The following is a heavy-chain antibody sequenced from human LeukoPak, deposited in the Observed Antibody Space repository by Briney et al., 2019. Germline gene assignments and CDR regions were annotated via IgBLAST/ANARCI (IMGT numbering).Heavy chain of an antibody. V-gene: IGHV1-8*01. D-gene: IGHD3-10*01. CDR1: GYTFTSYD. Sequence: GASVKVSCKASGYTFTSYDFNWVRQATGRGLEWMGWMNPNSGNTGYAQKFQGRVTMTRNTSISTAYMELSSLRSEDTAVYYCARGGYYYGSGSYYLWYYYYYMDVWGKGTTVTISS. J-gene: IGHJ6*03. CDR3: ARGGYYYGSGSYYLWYYYYYMDV. CDR2: MNPNSGNT.